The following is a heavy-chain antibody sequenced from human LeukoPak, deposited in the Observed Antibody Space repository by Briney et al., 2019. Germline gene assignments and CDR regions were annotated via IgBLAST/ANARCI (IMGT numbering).Heavy chain of an antibody. Sequence: GGSLRLSCAASEFSFSSYWMTWVRQAPGKGLEWVANINQDGSEKYYADSVKGRFTISRDNAKNSLYLQMNSLRAEDTAVYYCARGRVGAMYYFDYWGQGTLVTVSS. CDR2: INQDGSEK. CDR1: EFSFSSYW. V-gene: IGHV3-7*01. J-gene: IGHJ4*02. CDR3: ARGRVGAMYYFDY. D-gene: IGHD1-26*01.